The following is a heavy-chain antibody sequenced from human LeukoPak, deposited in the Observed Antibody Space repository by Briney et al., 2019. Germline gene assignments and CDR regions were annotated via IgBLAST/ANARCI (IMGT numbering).Heavy chain of an antibody. J-gene: IGHJ4*02. CDR3: AGRDY. Sequence: PSETLSLTCTVSGGSISSYYWSWIRQPAGKGLEWIGVIYTSGSTSYNPSLKSRVTISVDKSKNQFSLNLRSVTAADTAVYDCAGRDYWGQGTLVTVSS. V-gene: IGHV4-4*07. CDR1: GGSISSYY. CDR2: IYTSGST. D-gene: IGHD1-26*01.